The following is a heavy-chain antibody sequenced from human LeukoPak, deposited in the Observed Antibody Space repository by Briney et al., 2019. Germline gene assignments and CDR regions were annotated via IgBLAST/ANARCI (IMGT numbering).Heavy chain of an antibody. CDR1: GFTFSSYS. CDR3: QGDLCFDTDGSSYYYYGMDV. V-gene: IGHV3-21*01. CDR2: ISSSSSYI. D-gene: IGHD3-10*01. Sequence: GGSLRLSCVASGFTFSSYSMNWVRQAPGKGLEWVSSISSSSSYIYYADSVKGRFTISRDNAKNSLYVQMTTLRAEDTAVYCGQGDLCFDTDGSSYYYYGMDVWGQGTTVTVSS. J-gene: IGHJ6*02.